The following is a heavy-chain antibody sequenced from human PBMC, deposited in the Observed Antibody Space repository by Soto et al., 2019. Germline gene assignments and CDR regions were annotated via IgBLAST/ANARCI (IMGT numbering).Heavy chain of an antibody. CDR2: MNAKSGDT. CDR1: GYTFSDFD. Sequence: QAHLEQSGAELKRPGASVKVSCKASGYTFSDFDINWLRQASGQVPEWMGWMNAKSGDTFFPQRFQGKFNITWDTSLSTAYMEVGSLTSDDTAIYYCARGNPFNYAGFDVWGQGTTVAVSS. J-gene: IGHJ6*02. CDR3: ARGNPFNYAGFDV. D-gene: IGHD3-16*01. V-gene: IGHV1-8*01.